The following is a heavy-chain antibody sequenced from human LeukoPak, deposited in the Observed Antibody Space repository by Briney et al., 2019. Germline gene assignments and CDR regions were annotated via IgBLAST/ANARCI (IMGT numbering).Heavy chain of an antibody. Sequence: GGSLRLSCAASGFSFSNHVMHWVRQAPGKGLEYVSTISANGGNTSYAHSVKGRFTISRDNSINTLYLQMGSLRAEDMAVYYCAKGGSCRGVSCFVTLFDYWGQGSLVTVSS. D-gene: IGHD3-16*01. CDR3: AKGGSCRGVSCFVTLFDY. CDR2: ISANGGNT. J-gene: IGHJ4*02. V-gene: IGHV3-64*01. CDR1: GFSFSNHV.